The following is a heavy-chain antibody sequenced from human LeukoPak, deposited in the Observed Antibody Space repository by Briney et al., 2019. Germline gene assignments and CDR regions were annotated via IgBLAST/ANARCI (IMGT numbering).Heavy chain of an antibody. CDR3: VKSRRVGANQRGLFDY. CDR1: EFRFGSYA. V-gene: IGHV3-23*01. CDR2: VSGSGRNT. Sequence: GSLQLSCVGSEFRFGSYAMTWVRQAPGKGLEWVSSVSGSGRNTFYPDSVEGRFTISRDNSKNTVYLQMNSLRADDTAVYYCVKSRRVGANQRGLFDYWGQGTLVTVSP. D-gene: IGHD1-26*01. J-gene: IGHJ4*02.